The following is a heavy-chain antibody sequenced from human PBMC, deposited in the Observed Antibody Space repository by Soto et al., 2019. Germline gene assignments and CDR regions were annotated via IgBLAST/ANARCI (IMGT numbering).Heavy chain of an antibody. J-gene: IGHJ4*02. V-gene: IGHV3-23*01. CDR2: ISGSGGST. D-gene: IGHD3-16*01. CDR1: GFTFSSYA. Sequence: EVQLLESGGGLVQPGGPLRLSCAASGFTFSSYAMSWVRQAPGKGLEWVSAISGSGGSTYYADTVKGRFTISRDNSKNELYLQMNSLRAEDTAVYYCAEDLGGGYSPQVFDYGGLGTLVTVSS. CDR3: AEDLGGGYSPQVFDY.